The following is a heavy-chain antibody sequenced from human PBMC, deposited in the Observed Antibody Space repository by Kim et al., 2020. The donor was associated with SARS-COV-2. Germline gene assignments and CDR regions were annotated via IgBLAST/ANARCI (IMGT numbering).Heavy chain of an antibody. Sequence: SETLSLTCTVSGGSVSSGSYYWSWIRQPPGKGLEWIGYIYYSGSTNYNPSLKSRVTISVDTSKNQFSLKLSSVTAADTAVYYCARDHYSYGSGSYYSSNWFDPWGQGTLVTVSS. D-gene: IGHD3-10*01. V-gene: IGHV4-61*01. CDR3: ARDHYSYGSGSYYSSNWFDP. CDR1: GGSVSSGSYY. J-gene: IGHJ5*02. CDR2: IYYSGST.